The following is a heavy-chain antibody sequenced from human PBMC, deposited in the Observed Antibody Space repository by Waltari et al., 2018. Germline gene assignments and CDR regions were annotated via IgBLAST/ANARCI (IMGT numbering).Heavy chain of an antibody. V-gene: IGHV4-30-2*01. CDR2: IYHSGST. CDR3: ARGDYYDSSGKYGMDV. D-gene: IGHD3-22*01. CDR1: GGSISSGGYS. Sequence: QLQLQESGSGLVKPSQTLSLTCAVSGGSISSGGYSWSWIRQPPGKGLEWIGYIYHSGSTYYNPSLKSRVTISVDRSKNQFSLKLSSVTAADTAVYYCARGDYYDSSGKYGMDVWGQGTTVTVSS. J-gene: IGHJ6*02.